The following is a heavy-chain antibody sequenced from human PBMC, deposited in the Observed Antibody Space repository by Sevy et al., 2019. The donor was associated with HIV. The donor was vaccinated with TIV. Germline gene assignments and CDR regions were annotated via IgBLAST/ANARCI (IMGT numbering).Heavy chain of an antibody. D-gene: IGHD5-12*01. Sequence: GGSLRLSCAASGFTFSSYAMSWVRQAPGKGLEWVSTISGSGAGTYYADSVKGRVTISRDNSKNRLYLQMNSLRAEDTAVHYCAKASIDSGYDRQYNWFDPWGQGTLVTVSS. CDR2: ISGSGAGT. V-gene: IGHV3-23*01. CDR3: AKASIDSGYDRQYNWFDP. J-gene: IGHJ5*02. CDR1: GFTFSSYA.